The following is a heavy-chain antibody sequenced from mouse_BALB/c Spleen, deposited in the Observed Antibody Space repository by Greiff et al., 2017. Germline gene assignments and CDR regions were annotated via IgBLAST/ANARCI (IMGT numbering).Heavy chain of an antibody. CDR3: ARAGDRYEND. D-gene: IGHD2-14*01. J-gene: IGHJ2*01. Sequence: VQLQQTGPELVKPGASVKISCKASGYSFTDYIMLWVKQSHGKSLEWIGNINPYYGSTSYNLKFKGKATLTVDKSSSTAYMQLNSLTSEDSAVYYCARAGDRYENDWGQGTTLTVSS. CDR1: GYSFTDYI. V-gene: IGHV1-39*01. CDR2: INPYYGST.